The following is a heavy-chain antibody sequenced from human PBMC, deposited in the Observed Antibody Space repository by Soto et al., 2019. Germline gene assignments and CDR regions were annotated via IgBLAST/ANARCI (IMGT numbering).Heavy chain of an antibody. CDR2: IWYDGSNE. J-gene: IGHJ4*02. D-gene: IGHD3-10*01. CDR1: GFALGSFD. CDR3: ARDALVRGVHPPDY. Sequence: QVQLAESGGGVVQSGRSLRLSCAASGFALGSFDMHWVRQAPGKGLEWVAVIWYDGSNEYYADSVKGRFTISRDNSKNTLYLQMNRLRVEDTAVYYCARDALVRGVHPPDYWGQGTLVTVSS. V-gene: IGHV3-33*01.